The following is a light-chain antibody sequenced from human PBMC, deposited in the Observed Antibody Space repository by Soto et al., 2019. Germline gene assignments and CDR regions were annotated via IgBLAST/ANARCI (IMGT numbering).Light chain of an antibody. Sequence: SYELTQPPSVSVSPGQTASITCSGDKLGDKYASWYQQKPGQSPVLVIYLDSKRPSGIPERFSGSNSGSTATLSISGTQAMDEADYYCQAWDSSPVVFGGGTKVTVL. CDR3: QAWDSSPVV. CDR1: KLGDKY. V-gene: IGLV3-1*01. CDR2: LDS. J-gene: IGLJ2*01.